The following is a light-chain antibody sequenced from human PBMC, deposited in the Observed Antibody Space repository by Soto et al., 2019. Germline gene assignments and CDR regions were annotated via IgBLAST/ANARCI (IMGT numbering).Light chain of an antibody. J-gene: IGKJ5*01. V-gene: IGKV3D-15*01. Sequence: EIVMTQSPATLSVSPGERATLSCRASQSVSNNLAWYLQKPGQAPRLLMYGASTRATGIPDRFSGSGSGTDFTLTISRLEPEDFAVYHCQYYGSSITFGQGTRLEIK. CDR3: QYYGSSIT. CDR1: QSVSNN. CDR2: GAS.